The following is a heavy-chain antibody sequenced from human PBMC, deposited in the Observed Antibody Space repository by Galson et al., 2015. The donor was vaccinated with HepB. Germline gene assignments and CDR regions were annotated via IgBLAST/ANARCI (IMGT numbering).Heavy chain of an antibody. J-gene: IGHJ6*02. CDR2: ISSSSTI. D-gene: IGHD6-19*01. Sequence: SLRLSCAASGFTFSSYSMNWVRQAPGKGLEWVSYISSSSTIYYADSVKGRFTISRDNAKNSLYLQMNSLRDEDTAVYYCASCIAVAGVGMDVWGQGTTVTVSS. CDR1: GFTFSSYS. CDR3: ASCIAVAGVGMDV. V-gene: IGHV3-48*02.